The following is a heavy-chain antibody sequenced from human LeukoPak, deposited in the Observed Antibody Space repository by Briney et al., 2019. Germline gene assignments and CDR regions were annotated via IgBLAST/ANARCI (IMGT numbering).Heavy chain of an antibody. V-gene: IGHV4-4*07. Sequence: PSETLSLTCTVSGGSISSYYWSWIRQPAGKGLEWIGRIYTSRSTNYNPSLKSRVTMSVDTSKNQFSLKLSSVTAADTAVYYCARDSRGSGWANFDYWGQGTLVTVSS. CDR3: ARDSRGSGWANFDY. CDR1: GGSISSYY. J-gene: IGHJ4*02. D-gene: IGHD6-19*01. CDR2: IYTSRST.